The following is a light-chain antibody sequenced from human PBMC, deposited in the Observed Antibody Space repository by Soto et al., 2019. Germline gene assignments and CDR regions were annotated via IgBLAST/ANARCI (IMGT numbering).Light chain of an antibody. CDR1: QSVIIY. Sequence: EIIMPHSPATLAVSPGERATLSCSASQSVIIYLSVYQHKPARAPRLLIYHASNRATGIPARFSGSGSGTDFTLTISNLEPKDFAVYYCRQRSNWPTFGQGTKV. CDR2: HAS. V-gene: IGKV3-11*01. J-gene: IGKJ1*01. CDR3: RQRSNWPT.